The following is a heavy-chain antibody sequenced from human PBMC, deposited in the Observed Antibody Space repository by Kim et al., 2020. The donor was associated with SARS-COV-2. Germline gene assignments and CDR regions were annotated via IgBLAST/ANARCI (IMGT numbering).Heavy chain of an antibody. CDR1: GGSISSGGYY. CDR2: IYYSGST. V-gene: IGHV4-31*03. J-gene: IGHJ5*02. D-gene: IGHD6-19*01. Sequence: SETLSLTCTVSGGSISSGGYYWSWIRQHPGKGLEWIGYIYYSGSTYYNPPLKSRVTISVDTSKNQFSLKLSSVTAADTAVYYCARDFRQYSSGWSSPFDPWGQGTLVTVSS. CDR3: ARDFRQYSSGWSSPFDP.